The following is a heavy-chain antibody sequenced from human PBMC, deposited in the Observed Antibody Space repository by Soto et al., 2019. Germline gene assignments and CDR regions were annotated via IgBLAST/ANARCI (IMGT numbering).Heavy chain of an antibody. Sequence: EVQLVESGGGLVQPGGSLRLSCTASGFIVSNTYVNWVRQAPGKGLEWVSVISNRGDTHYADSVRGRFSLSRDISDNTLHLQMNILRVEDTAVYYCARGPRYCRGGSCSITGDAYDIWGQGTMVTVSS. CDR3: ARGPRYCRGGSCSITGDAYDI. V-gene: IGHV3-66*01. CDR1: GFIVSNTY. D-gene: IGHD2-15*01. J-gene: IGHJ3*02. CDR2: ISNRGDT.